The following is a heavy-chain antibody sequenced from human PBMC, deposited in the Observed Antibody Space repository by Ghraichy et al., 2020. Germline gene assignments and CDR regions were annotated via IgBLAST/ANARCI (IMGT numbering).Heavy chain of an antibody. J-gene: IGHJ4*02. D-gene: IGHD3-3*01. V-gene: IGHV4-34*01. CDR1: GGSFSGYY. Sequence: SETLSLTCAVYGGSFSGYYWSWIRQPPGKGLEWIGEINHSGSTNYNPSLKSRVTISVDTSKNQFSLKLSSVTAADTAVYYCARGVLRFLEFGGQGTLVTVSS. CDR3: ARGVLRFLEF. CDR2: INHSGST.